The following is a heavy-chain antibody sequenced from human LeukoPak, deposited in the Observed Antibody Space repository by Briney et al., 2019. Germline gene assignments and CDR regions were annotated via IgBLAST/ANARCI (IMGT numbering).Heavy chain of an antibody. V-gene: IGHV3-30*18. CDR2: ISYDGSNK. D-gene: IGHD6-19*01. CDR3: AKDGGRAVAGYIDY. J-gene: IGHJ4*02. CDR1: GFTFSSYA. Sequence: GGSLRLSCAASGFTFSSYAMSWVRQAPGKGLEWVAVISYDGSNKYYADSVKGRFTISRDNSKNTLYLQMNSLRAEDTAVYYCAKDGGRAVAGYIDYWGQGTLVTVSS.